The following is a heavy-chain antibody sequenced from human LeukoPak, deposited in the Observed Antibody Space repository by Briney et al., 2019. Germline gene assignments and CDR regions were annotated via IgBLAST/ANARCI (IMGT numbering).Heavy chain of an antibody. Sequence: GGSLRLSCAASGFTFSSYSMNWVRQAPGKGLEWVSSISSSRSYIYYADSVKGRFTISKDNAKNSLYLQMNSLRAEDTAVYYCARTYCSSTSCSKLTPVARNPQDAFDIWGQGTMVTVSS. J-gene: IGHJ3*02. D-gene: IGHD2-2*01. CDR2: ISSSRSYI. CDR1: GFTFSSYS. V-gene: IGHV3-21*01. CDR3: ARTYCSSTSCSKLTPVARNPQDAFDI.